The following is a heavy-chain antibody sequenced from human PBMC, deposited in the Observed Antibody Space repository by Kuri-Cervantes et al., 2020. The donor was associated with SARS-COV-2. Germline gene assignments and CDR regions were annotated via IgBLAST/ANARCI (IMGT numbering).Heavy chain of an antibody. CDR2: IGSSRGSK. D-gene: IGHD1-14*01. V-gene: IGHV3-21*01. J-gene: IGHJ4*02. Sequence: GESLKISCAASGFAFSNFTLNWVRQAPGKGLEWVSSIGSSRGSKYFADSVKGRFTISRDNAKNSLYLQMNSLRAEDTAVYYCARTDPQLPHLIYWGQGTLVTVSS. CDR3: ARTDPQLPHLIY. CDR1: GFAFSNFT.